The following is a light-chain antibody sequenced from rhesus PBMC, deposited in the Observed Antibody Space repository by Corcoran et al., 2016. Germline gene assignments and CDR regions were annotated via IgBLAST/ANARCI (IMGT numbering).Light chain of an antibody. CDR1: ENVNNY. CDR2: KAS. Sequence: DIQMTQSPSSLSASVGDRVTITCRASENVNNYLNWYKQKPGKAPKLLIYKASTLQSGVPSRFSGSGSGTDYTFTISGLQPEDVATYYCQHSYGTPRTFGQGTKVEIK. V-gene: IGKV1-74*01. CDR3: QHSYGTPRT. J-gene: IGKJ1*01.